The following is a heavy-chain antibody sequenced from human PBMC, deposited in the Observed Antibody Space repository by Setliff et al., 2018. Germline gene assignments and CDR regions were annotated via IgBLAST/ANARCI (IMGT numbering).Heavy chain of an antibody. CDR1: GFTFSSYS. V-gene: IGHV3-48*01. CDR3: VRALAYYYMDV. CDR2: ISYSSGSI. Sequence: PGGSLRLSCEASGFTFSSYSMNWVRQAPGKGLEWVAHISYSSGSISCADSVKGRFTISRDNAKNSLYLQMNSLRAEDTAIYYCVRALAYYYMDVWGKGTTVTVSS. J-gene: IGHJ6*03.